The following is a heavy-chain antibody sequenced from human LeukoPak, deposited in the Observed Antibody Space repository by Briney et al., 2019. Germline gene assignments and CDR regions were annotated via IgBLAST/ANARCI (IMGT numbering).Heavy chain of an antibody. CDR2: ITNDGSST. J-gene: IGHJ3*01. Sequence: GGSLRLSCAASGLTFSSHWMHWVRQAPGKGLVWVSRITNDGSSTTYADSVKGRFTISRDNSKNTLYLQMNSLRAEDTAVYYCARDEGYCGNWGQGTMVTVSS. V-gene: IGHV3-74*01. CDR3: ARDEGYCGN. CDR1: GLTFSSHW. D-gene: IGHD3-10*01.